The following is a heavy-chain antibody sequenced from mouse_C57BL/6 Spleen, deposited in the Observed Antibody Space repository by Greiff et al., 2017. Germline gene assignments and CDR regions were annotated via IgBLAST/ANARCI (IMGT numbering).Heavy chain of an antibody. CDR1: GYTFTSYW. V-gene: IGHV1-64*01. CDR3: ARRTQFDY. J-gene: IGHJ2*01. Sequence: VQLQQSGAELVKPGASVKLSCKASGYTFTSYWMHWVKQRPGQGLEWIGMIHPNSGSTNYTEKFKSKATLTVDKSSNTAYMRHSSLTSEDSAVDYCARRTQFDYWGQGTTLTVSS. CDR2: IHPNSGST.